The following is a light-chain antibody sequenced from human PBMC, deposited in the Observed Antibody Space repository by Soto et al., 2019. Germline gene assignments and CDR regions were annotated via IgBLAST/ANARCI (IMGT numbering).Light chain of an antibody. CDR1: SSNIGNNY. CDR2: DNN. Sequence: QAVVTQPPSVSAAPGQKVTISCSGSSSNIGNNYVSWYRKLPGTAPKLLIYDNNKRPSGIPDRFSGSKSGTSATLGVTGLQTGDEADYYCASWDTGLSAHMVFGGGTKLTVL. CDR3: ASWDTGLSAHMV. J-gene: IGLJ2*01. V-gene: IGLV1-51*01.